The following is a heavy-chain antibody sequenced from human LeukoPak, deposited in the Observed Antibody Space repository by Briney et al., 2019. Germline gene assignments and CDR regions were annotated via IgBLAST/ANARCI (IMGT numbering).Heavy chain of an antibody. CDR3: ARGPRGSGSYLYYYYMDV. CDR2: INRSGST. D-gene: IGHD3-10*01. CDR1: GGSFSGYY. Sequence: SETLSLTCAVYGGSFSGYYWSWIRHPPGKGLEWIGEINRSGSTNYNPSLKSRVTISVDTSKNQFSLKLSSVTAADTAVYYCARGPRGSGSYLYYYYMDVWGKGTTVTVSS. J-gene: IGHJ6*03. V-gene: IGHV4-34*01.